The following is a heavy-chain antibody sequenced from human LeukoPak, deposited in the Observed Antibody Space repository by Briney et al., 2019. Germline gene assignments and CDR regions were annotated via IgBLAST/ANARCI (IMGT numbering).Heavy chain of an antibody. CDR3: ARGRPTFRFDWSSLVLLPKDYYFDY. D-gene: IGHD3-9*01. CDR2: IYYSGST. Sequence: SETLSLTCTVSGGSISSSSYYWGWIRQPPGKGLEWIGSIYYSGSTYYNPSLKSRVTISVDTSKNQFSLKLCSVTAADTAVYYCARGRPTFRFDWSSLVLLPKDYYFDYWGQGTLVTVSS. J-gene: IGHJ4*02. CDR1: GGSISSSSYY. V-gene: IGHV4-39*01.